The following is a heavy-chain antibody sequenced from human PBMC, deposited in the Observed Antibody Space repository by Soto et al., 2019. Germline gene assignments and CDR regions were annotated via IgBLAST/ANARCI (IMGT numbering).Heavy chain of an antibody. J-gene: IGHJ2*01. Sequence: SVKVSCKASGGTFSSYTISWVRQAPGQGLEWMGRIIPILGIANYAQKFRGRVTITADKSTSTAYMELSSLRSEDTAVYYCAREGLAARTVDRIYWYFDLWGRGTLVTVSS. D-gene: IGHD6-6*01. CDR2: IIPILGIA. V-gene: IGHV1-69*04. CDR1: GGTFSSYT. CDR3: AREGLAARTVDRIYWYFDL.